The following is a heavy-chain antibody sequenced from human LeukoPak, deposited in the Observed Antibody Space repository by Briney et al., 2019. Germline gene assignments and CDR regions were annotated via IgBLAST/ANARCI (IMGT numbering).Heavy chain of an antibody. CDR2: ISSGSDYI. CDR3: AKALDYYYMDV. V-gene: IGHV3-21*01. Sequence: PGGSLRLSCAASGFTFSTYSMKWVRQAPGKGPEWVSTISSGSDYIYYADSVKGRFTISRDNSKNTLYLQMNSLRAEDTAVYYCAKALDYYYMDVWGKGTTVTVSS. J-gene: IGHJ6*03. CDR1: GFTFSTYS.